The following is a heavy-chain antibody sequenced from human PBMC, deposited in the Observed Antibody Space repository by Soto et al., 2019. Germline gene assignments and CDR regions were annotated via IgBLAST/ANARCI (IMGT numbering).Heavy chain of an antibody. CDR2: IRSKAYGGTT. Sequence: GGSLRLSCTSSGLTSGDYAMSWFRQAPGKGLERIGFIRSKAYGGTTEYAASVKGRFTISRDDSKSIDYLQMNSLKTEDTAMFFFTRARLRRIRMTVMVPDAFDIWGQGTMVTV. CDR3: TRARLRRIRMTVMVPDAFDI. J-gene: IGHJ3*02. D-gene: IGHD3-22*01. CDR1: GLTSGDYA. V-gene: IGHV3-49*03.